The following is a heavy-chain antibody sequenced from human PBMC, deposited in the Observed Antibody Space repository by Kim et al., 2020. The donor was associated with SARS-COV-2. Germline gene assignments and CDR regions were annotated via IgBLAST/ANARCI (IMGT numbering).Heavy chain of an antibody. D-gene: IGHD1-26*01. Sequence: GGSLRLSCAACGFTFNTYGMHWVRQAPGKGLEWVAVISYDGSHKYYLDSVKGRFTISRDNSKNTLYLQMNSLRIEDTAVYYCARSFSGSYFGYDYWGQGSLVTVSS. CDR1: GFTFNTYG. CDR2: ISYDGSHK. J-gene: IGHJ4*02. V-gene: IGHV3-30*03. CDR3: ARSFSGSYFGYDY.